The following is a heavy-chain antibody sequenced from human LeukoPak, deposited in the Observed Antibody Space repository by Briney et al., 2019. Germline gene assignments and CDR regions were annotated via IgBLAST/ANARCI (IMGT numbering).Heavy chain of an antibody. J-gene: IGHJ4*02. CDR1: GFTFSSYG. CDR2: IWYDGSNK. CDR3: AKDRDDYGDYAHFDY. D-gene: IGHD4-17*01. Sequence: PGRSLRLSCAASGFTFSSYGMHWVRQAPGKGLEWVAVIWYDGSNKYYADSVKGRFTISRDNSKNTLYLQMNSLRAEDTAVYYCAKDRDDYGDYAHFDYWGQGTLVTVSS. V-gene: IGHV3-33*06.